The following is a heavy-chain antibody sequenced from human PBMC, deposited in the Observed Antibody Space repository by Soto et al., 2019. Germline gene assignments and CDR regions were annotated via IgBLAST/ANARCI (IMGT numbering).Heavy chain of an antibody. J-gene: IGHJ6*02. Sequence: QVQLVQSGAEVKKPGSSVKVSCKASGGTFSSYAISWVRQAPGQGLEWMGGIIPIFGTANYAQKFQGRVTITADESTSSAYMELSSLRSEDTAVYYCARVPPRDVGLTGIMDVWGQGTTVTVSS. CDR3: ARVPPRDVGLTGIMDV. CDR2: IIPIFGTA. D-gene: IGHD3-10*01. V-gene: IGHV1-69*01. CDR1: GGTFSSYA.